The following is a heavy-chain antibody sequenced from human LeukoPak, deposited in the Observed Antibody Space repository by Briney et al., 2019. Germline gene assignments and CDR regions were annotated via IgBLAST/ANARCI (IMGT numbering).Heavy chain of an antibody. V-gene: IGHV1-46*01. CDR3: ARELSGSSDFDY. CDR1: GYTFTSYY. CDR2: INPSGGSI. J-gene: IGHJ4*02. Sequence: ASVKVSCKASGYTFTSYYMHWVRQAPGQGLEWMGTINPSGGSISYAQKFQGRATMTRDTSTSTVYMELSSLRSEDTAVYYCARELSGSSDFDYWGQGTLVTVSS. D-gene: IGHD1-26*01.